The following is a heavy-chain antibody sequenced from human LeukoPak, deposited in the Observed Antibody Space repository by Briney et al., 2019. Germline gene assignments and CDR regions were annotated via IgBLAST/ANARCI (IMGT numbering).Heavy chain of an antibody. CDR2: ISSSSSTI. J-gene: IGHJ6*04. CDR3: ARIGDITISVGV. CDR1: GFTFSSYS. Sequence: GGSLRLSRAASGFTFSSYSMNWVRQAPGKGLEWVSYISSSSSTIYYADSVRGRFTISRDNAKNSLYLQMNSLRAEDTAVYYCARIGDITISVGVWGKGTTVTVSS. V-gene: IGHV3-48*04. D-gene: IGHD3-3*01.